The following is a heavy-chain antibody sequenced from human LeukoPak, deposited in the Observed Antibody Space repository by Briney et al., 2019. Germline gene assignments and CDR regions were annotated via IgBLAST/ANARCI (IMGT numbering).Heavy chain of an antibody. D-gene: IGHD3-10*01. CDR3: ASRPSFLGSRAYFDN. J-gene: IGHJ4*02. CDR1: GGSFSAFH. Sequence: SETLSLTCAVYGGSFSAFHWNWIRQSPAKGLEWLGEMKQSGTHRYNPSLQSRVTISVDKSKNQFSLNVRSVTAADTAVYYCASRPSFLGSRAYFDNWAQGTLGPVPS. CDR2: MKQSGTH. V-gene: IGHV4-34*01.